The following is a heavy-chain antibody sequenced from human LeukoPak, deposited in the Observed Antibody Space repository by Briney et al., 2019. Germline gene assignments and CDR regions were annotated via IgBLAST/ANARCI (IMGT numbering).Heavy chain of an antibody. D-gene: IGHD3-10*01. Sequence: GESLKISCKASDYTFAHQWIGWVRQKSGSGLECMGIIYPRDSDTRYSPSFQGHVSISADTSINTAYLEWSRLEASDTAIYFCARHSDVIGAIWGQGTLVTVSS. CDR1: DYTFAHQW. J-gene: IGHJ4*02. CDR2: IYPRDSDT. CDR3: ARHSDVIGAI. V-gene: IGHV5-51*01.